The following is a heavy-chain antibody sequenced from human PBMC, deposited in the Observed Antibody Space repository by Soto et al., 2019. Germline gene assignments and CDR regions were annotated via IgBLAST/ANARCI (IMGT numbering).Heavy chain of an antibody. D-gene: IGHD1-1*01. CDR2: ISYDGSNK. V-gene: IGHV3-30-3*01. CDR3: ARGTTTSAFSAMDV. J-gene: IGHJ6*02. CDR1: GFTFSNNA. Sequence: VQLVESGGGVVQPVRSLRLSCAASGFTFSNNAMDWVRQAPGKGLEWVAVISYDGSNKYIAESVKGRFTISRDNSKNTLFLQMNSLRAEDTAVYYCARGTTTSAFSAMDVWGQGTTVTVSS.